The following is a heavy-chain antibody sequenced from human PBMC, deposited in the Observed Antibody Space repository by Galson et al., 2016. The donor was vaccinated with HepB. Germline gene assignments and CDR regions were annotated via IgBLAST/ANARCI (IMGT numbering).Heavy chain of an antibody. CDR3: ATYHDSTNYVDH. J-gene: IGHJ4*02. CDR1: GFTFSTFT. D-gene: IGHD2/OR15-2a*01. Sequence: SLRLSCAASGFTFSTFTMNWVRQAPGKGLEWVSYISSGSSIIYYADSMKGRFTISRDNAKNSLYLQVTSLRAEDTAVYYCATYHDSTNYVDHWGQGTLVTVSS. V-gene: IGHV3-48*04. CDR2: ISSGSSII.